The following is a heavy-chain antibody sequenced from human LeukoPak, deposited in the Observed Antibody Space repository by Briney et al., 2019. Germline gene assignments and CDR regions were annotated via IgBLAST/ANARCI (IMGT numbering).Heavy chain of an antibody. Sequence: GGSLRLSCAASGFTFSSYWMSWVRQAPGKVLEWVANIKQDGSEKYYVDSVKGRFTISRDNAKNSLYLQMNSLRAEDTAVYYCARGRYDYVWGSPPGDYWGQGTLVTVSS. D-gene: IGHD3-16*01. J-gene: IGHJ4*02. CDR3: ARGRYDYVWGSPPGDY. CDR2: IKQDGSEK. V-gene: IGHV3-7*01. CDR1: GFTFSSYW.